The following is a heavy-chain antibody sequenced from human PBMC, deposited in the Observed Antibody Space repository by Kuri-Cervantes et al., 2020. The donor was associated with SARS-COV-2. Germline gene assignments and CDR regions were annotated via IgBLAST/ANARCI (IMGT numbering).Heavy chain of an antibody. J-gene: IGHJ4*02. Sequence: ASVKVSCKASGYTFTGYYMHWVRQAPGQGLEWMGWINPNSGGTNYAQKFQGRVTMTRDTSISTAYMELSRLRSDDTAVYYCAKDQEYQLLLGDLYDYWGQGTLVTVSS. V-gene: IGHV1-2*02. CDR3: AKDQEYQLLLGDLYDY. D-gene: IGHD2-2*01. CDR1: GYTFTGYY. CDR2: INPNSGGT.